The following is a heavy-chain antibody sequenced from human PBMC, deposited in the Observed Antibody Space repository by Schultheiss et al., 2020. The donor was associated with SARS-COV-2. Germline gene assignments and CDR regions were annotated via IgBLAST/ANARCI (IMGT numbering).Heavy chain of an antibody. CDR2: IIPIFGTA. Sequence: SVKVSCKASGYTFTGYYMHWVRQAPGQGLEWMGGIIPIFGTANYAQKFQGRVTITADESTSTAYMELSSLRSEDTAVYYCAREVCSGGSCYSVRFDYWGQGTLVTVSS. V-gene: IGHV1-69*13. CDR3: AREVCSGGSCYSVRFDY. J-gene: IGHJ4*02. D-gene: IGHD2-15*01. CDR1: GYTFTGYY.